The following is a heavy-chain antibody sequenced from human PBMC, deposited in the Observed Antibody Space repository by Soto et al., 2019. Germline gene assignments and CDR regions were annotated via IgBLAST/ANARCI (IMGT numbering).Heavy chain of an antibody. CDR1: GFTFSSYG. Sequence: GGSLRLSCAASGFTFSSYGMHWVRQAPGKGLEWVAVISYDGSNKYYADSVKGRFTISRDNSKNTLYLQMNSLRAEDTAVYYCAKSDYYDSSGYPPGYWGQGTRVTVSS. CDR3: AKSDYYDSSGYPPGY. D-gene: IGHD3-22*01. CDR2: ISYDGSNK. V-gene: IGHV3-30*18. J-gene: IGHJ4*02.